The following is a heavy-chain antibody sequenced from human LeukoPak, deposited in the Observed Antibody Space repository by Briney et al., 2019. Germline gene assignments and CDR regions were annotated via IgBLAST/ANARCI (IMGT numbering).Heavy chain of an antibody. V-gene: IGHV3-11*04. Sequence: GGSLRLSCAASGFTFSDYYMSWVRQAPGKGLEWVSYISSSGSTIYYADSVKGRFTISRDNSKSTVDLQMNSLRAEDTAVYFCAKDKNTPATAQPQRGYFESWGQGTLVTVSS. J-gene: IGHJ4*02. CDR1: GFTFSDYY. CDR2: ISSSGSTI. D-gene: IGHD2-21*02. CDR3: AKDKNTPATAQPQRGYFES.